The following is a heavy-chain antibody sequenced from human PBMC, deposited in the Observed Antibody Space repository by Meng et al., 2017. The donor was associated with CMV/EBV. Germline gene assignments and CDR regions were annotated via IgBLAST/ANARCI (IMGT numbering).Heavy chain of an antibody. Sequence: GESLKISCAASGFTFSSYSMNWVRQAPGKGLEWVSSISSSSSYIYYADSVKGRFTISRDNAKNSLYLQMNSLRAEDTAVYYCARARYYDFWSGYYAPNYYYYGMDVWGQGTTVTVSS. J-gene: IGHJ6*02. CDR2: ISSSSSYI. V-gene: IGHV3-21*01. CDR1: GFTFSSYS. D-gene: IGHD3-3*01. CDR3: ARARYYDFWSGYYAPNYYYYGMDV.